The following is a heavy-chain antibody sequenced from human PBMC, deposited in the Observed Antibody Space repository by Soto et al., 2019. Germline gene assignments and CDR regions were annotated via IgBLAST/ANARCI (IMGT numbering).Heavy chain of an antibody. J-gene: IGHJ4*02. Sequence: PGGSLRLSCAASGFTFSSYAMSWVRQSPGKGLEWVSAISGGSTYYADSVKGRFTISRDNSKNTLYLQMNSLRAEDTAVYYCAKDGEYYYDSSGYYYFDYWGRGTLVTVSS. D-gene: IGHD3-22*01. V-gene: IGHV3-23*01. CDR2: ISGGST. CDR3: AKDGEYYYDSSGYYYFDY. CDR1: GFTFSSYA.